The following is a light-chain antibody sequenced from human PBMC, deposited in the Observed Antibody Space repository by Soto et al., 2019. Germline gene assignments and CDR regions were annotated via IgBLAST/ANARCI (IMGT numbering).Light chain of an antibody. CDR3: SSYTSSSTWV. CDR2: EVS. J-gene: IGLJ3*02. V-gene: IGLV2-14*01. CDR1: SSDVGYYNY. Sequence: QSALTQPASVSGSPGQSITISCTGTSSDVGYYNYVSCYQQHLGKAPKLMIYEVSNRPSGVSNRFSGSKSGNTASLTISGLQAEDEADYYCSSYTSSSTWVFGGGTKVTVL.